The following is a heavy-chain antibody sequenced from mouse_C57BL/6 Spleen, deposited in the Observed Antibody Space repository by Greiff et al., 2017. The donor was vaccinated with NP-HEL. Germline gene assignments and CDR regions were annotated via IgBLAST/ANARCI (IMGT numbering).Heavy chain of an antibody. CDR3: TRGGIYYGYDGHYAMDY. V-gene: IGHV5-9-1*02. CDR1: GFTFSSYA. J-gene: IGHJ4*01. CDR2: ISSGGDYI. Sequence: EVKLVESGAGLVKPGGSLKLSCAASGFTFSSYAMSWVRQTPEKRLEWVAYISSGGDYIYYADTVKGRFTISRDNARNTLYLQMSSLKSEDTAMYYCTRGGIYYGYDGHYAMDYWGQGTSVTVSS. D-gene: IGHD2-2*01.